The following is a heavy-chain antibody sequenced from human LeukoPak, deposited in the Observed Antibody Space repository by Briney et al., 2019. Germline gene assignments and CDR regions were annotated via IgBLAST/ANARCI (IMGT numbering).Heavy chain of an antibody. CDR2: IYYSGST. CDR1: GGSISSSSYY. CDR3: ADPGITMIGGV. J-gene: IGHJ6*04. Sequence: SETLSLTCTVCGGSISSSSYYWGWIRQPPGKGLVWIGSIYYSGSTYYNPFLNTRVNISVDTSKKQFSLKPNSATAADTAVYYCADPGITMIGGVWGKGTTVTISS. V-gene: IGHV4-39*07. D-gene: IGHD3-10*02.